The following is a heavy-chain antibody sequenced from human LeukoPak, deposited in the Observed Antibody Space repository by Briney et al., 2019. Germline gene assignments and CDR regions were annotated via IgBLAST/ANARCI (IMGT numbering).Heavy chain of an antibody. CDR2: IGVDGDGT. J-gene: IGHJ6*03. CDR3: ASTTRGGTYYCYMDV. V-gene: IGHV3-23*01. CDR1: GFTFNNYG. D-gene: IGHD1-1*01. Sequence: GGSLRLSCAASGFTFNNYGVSWVRQAPGKGLEWVSSIGVDGDGTYYADSVKGRVTISRDNSKNTLYLHMNSLRAEDTAVYYCASTTRGGTYYCYMDVWGKGTTVTISS.